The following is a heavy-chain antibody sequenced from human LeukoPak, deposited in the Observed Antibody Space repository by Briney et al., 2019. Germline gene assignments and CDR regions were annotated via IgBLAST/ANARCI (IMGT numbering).Heavy chain of an antibody. J-gene: IGHJ6*03. CDR1: GYTFTSYY. CDR2: INPNSGGT. Sequence: ASVKVSCKASGYTFTSYYMHWVRQAPGQGLEWMGWINPNSGGTNYAQKFQGRVTMTRDTSISTAYMELSRLRSDDTAVYYCAKDHTAAGPNYYYYYYMDVWGKGTTVTISS. CDR3: AKDHTAAGPNYYYYYYMDV. V-gene: IGHV1-2*02. D-gene: IGHD6-13*01.